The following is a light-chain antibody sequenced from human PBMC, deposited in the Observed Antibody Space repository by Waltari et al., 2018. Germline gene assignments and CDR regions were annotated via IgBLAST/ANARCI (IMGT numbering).Light chain of an antibody. Sequence: SYVLTQPPSVSVAPGQTASITCGGNNIGSESVHWYQQKPGQAPRLVVYDDSDRPSGIPERFSGSNSGNTATLTISRVEAGDEADYYCQVWNSGSTHMVFGGGTKLTVL. CDR2: DDS. V-gene: IGLV3-21*02. CDR3: QVWNSGSTHMV. J-gene: IGLJ2*01. CDR1: NIGSES.